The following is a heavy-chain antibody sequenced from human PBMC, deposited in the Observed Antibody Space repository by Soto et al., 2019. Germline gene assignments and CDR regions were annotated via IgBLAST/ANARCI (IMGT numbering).Heavy chain of an antibody. CDR2: IYYSGST. J-gene: IGHJ3*02. V-gene: IGHV4-59*01. CDR3: ARYVDSDILTGQSRAFDI. Sequence: QVQLQESGPGLVKPSETLSLTCTVSGGSISSYYWSWIRQPPGKGLEWIGYIYYSGSTNYNPSLNSRVTIAVATSKNHSSLKRSSVTAAEAAVYYCARYVDSDILTGQSRAFDIWGQGTMVTVSS. CDR1: GGSISSYY. D-gene: IGHD3-9*01.